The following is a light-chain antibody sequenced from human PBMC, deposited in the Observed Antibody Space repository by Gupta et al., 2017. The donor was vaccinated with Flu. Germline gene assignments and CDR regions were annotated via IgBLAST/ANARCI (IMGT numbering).Light chain of an antibody. CDR3: EQGEQCPWA. Sequence: SDRRNVLNWCQQKPGQAATLLIYPASDLHHGVPDRFRGSGSGTHFTLIISRVKTEDVGTYLCEQGEQCPWAFGQGTKVETK. CDR1: SDRRNV. V-gene: IGKV2D-30*01. J-gene: IGKJ1*01. CDR2: PAS.